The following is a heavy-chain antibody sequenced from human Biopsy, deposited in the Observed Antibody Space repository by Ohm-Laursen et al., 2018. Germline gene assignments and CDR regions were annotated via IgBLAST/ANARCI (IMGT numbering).Heavy chain of an antibody. CDR1: GASIKSFY. V-gene: IGHV4-59*01. J-gene: IGHJ1*01. Sequence: GTLSLTCSVSGASIKSFYWSWIRQPPGKGLEWIGHISYTGYTSYKSSLKSRVTISLDTSRKHFSLRLTSLAAADTAVYYCARGSNEYGGLYFPHWGQGTLVTVSS. CDR3: ARGSNEYGGLYFPH. CDR2: ISYTGYT. D-gene: IGHD4-23*01.